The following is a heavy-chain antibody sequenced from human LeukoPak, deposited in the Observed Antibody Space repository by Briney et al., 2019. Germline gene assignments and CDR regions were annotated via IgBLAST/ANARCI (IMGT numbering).Heavy chain of an antibody. CDR2: ISAYNGNT. J-gene: IGHJ4*02. Sequence: ASVKVSCKASGYTFTSYGISWVRQAPGRGLEWMGWISAYNGNTNYAQKLQGRVTMTTDTPTSTAYMELRSLRSDDTAVYYCARDHLDIVVVPAAPGVDYWGQGTLVTVSS. D-gene: IGHD2-2*03. CDR3: ARDHLDIVVVPAAPGVDY. V-gene: IGHV1-18*01. CDR1: GYTFTSYG.